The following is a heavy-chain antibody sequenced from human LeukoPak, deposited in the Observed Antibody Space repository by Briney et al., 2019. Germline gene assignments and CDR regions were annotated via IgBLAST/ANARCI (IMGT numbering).Heavy chain of an antibody. J-gene: IGHJ4*02. CDR1: GFTFSSYA. V-gene: IGHV3-23*01. CDR2: ISGSGGST. D-gene: IGHD4-17*01. CDR3: AKTNSHGDYDY. Sequence: GESLKISCAASGFTFSSYAMSWVRQAPGKGLEWVSAISGSGGSTYYADSVKGRFTISRDNSKNTLYLQMNSLRAEDTAVYYCAKTNSHGDYDYWGQGTLVTVSS.